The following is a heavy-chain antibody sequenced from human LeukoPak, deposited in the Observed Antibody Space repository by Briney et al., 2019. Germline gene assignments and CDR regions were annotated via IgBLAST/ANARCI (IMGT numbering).Heavy chain of an antibody. CDR2: ISGSGGST. D-gene: IGHD6-13*01. Sequence: GGSLRLSCAASGFTFSSYAMSWVRQAPGKGLEWVSAISGSGGSTYYADSVKGRFTISRDNSKNTLYLQMNSLGAEDTAVYYCAKDPGDSSSWYDYWGQGTLVTVSS. CDR1: GFTFSSYA. J-gene: IGHJ4*02. V-gene: IGHV3-23*01. CDR3: AKDPGDSSSWYDY.